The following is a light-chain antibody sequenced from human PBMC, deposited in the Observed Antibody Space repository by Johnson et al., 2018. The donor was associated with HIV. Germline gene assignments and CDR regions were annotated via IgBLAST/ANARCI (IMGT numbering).Light chain of an antibody. Sequence: QSILTQPPSVSAAPGQKVTISCSGNRSNIGDNFVSWYQHLPGTAPKLLVYDNSKRPSGIPDRFSATKSGTSATLGITGLQTGAEASYYCGTWDPGLIGYVVGTGTKVTVL. CDR3: GTWDPGLIGYV. CDR1: RSNIGDNF. J-gene: IGLJ1*01. CDR2: DNS. V-gene: IGLV1-51*01.